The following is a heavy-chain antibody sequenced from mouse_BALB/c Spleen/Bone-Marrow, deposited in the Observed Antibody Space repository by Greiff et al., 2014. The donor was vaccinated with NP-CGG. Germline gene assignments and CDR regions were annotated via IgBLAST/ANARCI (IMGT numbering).Heavy chain of an antibody. CDR1: GFNIKDAY. Sequence: VQLKQSGAELVKPGASVKLSCTASGFNIKDAYMHWMKQRPEQGLEWIGRIAPGNGNTQYDPKFQGKATITADTSSNTAYLHLISLTSEDTAVCYCVRSPGEVNYWGQGTLVTVSA. V-gene: IGHV14-3*02. CDR3: VRSPGEVNY. D-gene: IGHD1-3*01. J-gene: IGHJ3*01. CDR2: IAPGNGNT.